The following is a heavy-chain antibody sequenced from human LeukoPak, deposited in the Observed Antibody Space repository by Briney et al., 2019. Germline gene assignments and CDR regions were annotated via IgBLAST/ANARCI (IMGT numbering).Heavy chain of an antibody. CDR1: GFTFSSYG. J-gene: IGHJ4*02. Sequence: GGSLRLSCAASGFTFSSYGMHWVRQAPGKGLEWVAVIWYDGSNKYYADSVKGRFTISRDNSKNTLYLQMNSLRAEDTAVYYCARDGLFTYYYDSSGYLGDYWGQGTLVTVSS. V-gene: IGHV3-33*08. CDR3: ARDGLFTYYYDSSGYLGDY. D-gene: IGHD3-22*01. CDR2: IWYDGSNK.